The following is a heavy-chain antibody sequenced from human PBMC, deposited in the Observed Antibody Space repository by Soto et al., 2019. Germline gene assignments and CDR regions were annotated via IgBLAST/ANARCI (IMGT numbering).Heavy chain of an antibody. Sequence: DVQLVESGGGLIQPGESLRLSCAAFGLTISGQKYVAWVRQAPGKGLEWVSALYVVDGSFYADSVTGRFTTSSDSSNTTVYLQMNDLRPDDTAVYYCATWHEREHAFDVWGQGTTVTISA. J-gene: IGHJ3*01. CDR1: GLTISGQKY. CDR3: ATWHEREHAFDV. D-gene: IGHD1-1*01. CDR2: LYVVDGS. V-gene: IGHV3-53*01.